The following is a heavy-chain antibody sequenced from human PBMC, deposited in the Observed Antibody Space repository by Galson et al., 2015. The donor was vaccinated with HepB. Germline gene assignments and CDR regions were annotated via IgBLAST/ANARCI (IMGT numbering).Heavy chain of an antibody. CDR3: ARDLYSSDY. D-gene: IGHD6-13*01. Sequence: SVKVSCKASGYTFSNYYMHWVRQAPGQGLEWMGIINPSGGSTNYAQKFQGRVTLTRDTSTSTVYMELSSLRSEDTAVYYCARDLYSSDYWGQGTLVTVSS. CDR1: GYTFSNYY. J-gene: IGHJ4*02. V-gene: IGHV1-46*01. CDR2: INPSGGST.